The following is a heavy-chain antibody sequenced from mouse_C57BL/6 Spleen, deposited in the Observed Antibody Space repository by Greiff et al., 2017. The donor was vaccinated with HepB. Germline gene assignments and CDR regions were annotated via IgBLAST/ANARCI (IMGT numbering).Heavy chain of an antibody. J-gene: IGHJ4*01. Sequence: EVMLVESGGGLVKPGGSLKLSCAASGFTFSSYAMSWVRQTPEKRLEWVATISDGGSYTYYPDNVKGRFTISRDNAKNNLFLQMSHLKSEDTAMYYCARDRDGQGAMDYWGQGTSVTVSS. CDR2: ISDGGSYT. V-gene: IGHV5-4*01. CDR1: GFTFSSYA. D-gene: IGHD2-3*01. CDR3: ARDRDGQGAMDY.